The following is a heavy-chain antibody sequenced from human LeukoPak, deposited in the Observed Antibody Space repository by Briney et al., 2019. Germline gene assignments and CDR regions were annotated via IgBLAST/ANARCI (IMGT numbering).Heavy chain of an antibody. CDR2: IIPIFGTA. CDR3: ARGKGAYGDYDVANWFDP. V-gene: IGHV1-69*13. J-gene: IGHJ5*02. Sequence: GAPVKVSCKASGGTFSSYAISWVRQAPGQGLEWMGGIIPIFGTANYAQKFQGRVTITADESTSTAYMELSSLRSEDTAVYYCARGKGAYGDYDVANWFDPWGQGTLVTVSS. D-gene: IGHD4-17*01. CDR1: GGTFSSYA.